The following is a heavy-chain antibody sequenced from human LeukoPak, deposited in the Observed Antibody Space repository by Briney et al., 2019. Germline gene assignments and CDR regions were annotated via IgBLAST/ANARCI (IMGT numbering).Heavy chain of an antibody. CDR1: GGSISSYY. V-gene: IGHV4-59*01. J-gene: IGHJ4*02. CDR2: IYYSGST. CDR3: ARGQDLTTVTSRSVSGIDY. Sequence: SETLSLTCTVSGGSISSYYWNWIRQPPGKGLEWIGYIYYSGSTSYNPSLKSRVTISVDTSKNQFSLKLSSVIAADTAVYYCARGQDLTTVTSRSVSGIDYWGQGTLVTVSS. D-gene: IGHD4-17*01.